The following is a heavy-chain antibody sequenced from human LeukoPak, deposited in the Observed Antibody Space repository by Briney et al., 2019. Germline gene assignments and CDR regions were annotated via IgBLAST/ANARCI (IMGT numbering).Heavy chain of an antibody. Sequence: GESLKISCKGSGYPFSNYWIGWVRQMPGKGLEWMGIIYPGDSDTRYSPSFQGQVTISADKSISTAYLQWSSLKASDTAMYYCATRKFGTDDASDIWGQGTMVTVSS. CDR2: IYPGDSDT. D-gene: IGHD3-10*01. CDR1: GYPFSNYW. CDR3: ATRKFGTDDASDI. J-gene: IGHJ3*02. V-gene: IGHV5-51*01.